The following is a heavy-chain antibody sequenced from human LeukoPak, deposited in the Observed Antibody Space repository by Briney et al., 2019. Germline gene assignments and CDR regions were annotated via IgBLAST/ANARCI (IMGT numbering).Heavy chain of an antibody. D-gene: IGHD3-22*01. V-gene: IGHV4-59*11. CDR1: GGSISGHY. J-gene: IGHJ3*02. CDR3: ARLLDNDSSGDPDTFDM. CDR2: VYYSGKT. Sequence: PSETLSLTCAVSGGSISGHYWSWIRQPPGKGLEWIGYVYYSGKTYYSSSLRSRVTISVDTSKNHFSLKLTSVTAADTAVYYCARLLDNDSSGDPDTFDMWAKGQWSPSLQ.